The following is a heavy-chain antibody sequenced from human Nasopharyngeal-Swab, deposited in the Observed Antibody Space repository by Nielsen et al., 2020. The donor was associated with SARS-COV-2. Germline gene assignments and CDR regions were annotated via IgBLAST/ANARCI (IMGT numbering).Heavy chain of an antibody. V-gene: IGHV1-18*01. D-gene: IGHD3-3*01. CDR2: NSVYHGNT. CDR3: ARTRITIFGVVISVDY. J-gene: IGHJ4*02. CDR1: VYTFTSYG. Sequence: SVHVSCKASVYTFTSYGISWVRQAPAPRIEGMGWNSVYHGNTNYAQKLQGRVTMTTDTSTSTAYMDLRSLSSDDPAVYYCARTRITIFGVVISVDYWGQGSLVTVSS.